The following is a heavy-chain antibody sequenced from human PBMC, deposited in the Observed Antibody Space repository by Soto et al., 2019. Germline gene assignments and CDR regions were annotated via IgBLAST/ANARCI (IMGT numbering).Heavy chain of an antibody. CDR2: IVVGSGNT. D-gene: IGHD3-22*01. CDR1: GFTFTSSA. J-gene: IGHJ4*02. V-gene: IGHV1-58*01. CDR3: AADAYYYHSSGYYPRPLAFEY. Sequence: SVKVSCKASGFTFTSSAVQWVRQARGQRLEWIGWIVVGSGNTNYAQKFQERVTITRDMSTSTAYMELSSLRSEDTAVYYCAADAYYYHSSGYYPRPLAFEYWGQGTLVTV.